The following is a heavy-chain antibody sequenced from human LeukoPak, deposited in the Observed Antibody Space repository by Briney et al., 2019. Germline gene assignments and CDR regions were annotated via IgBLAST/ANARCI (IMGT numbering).Heavy chain of an antibody. D-gene: IGHD5-24*01. Sequence: PGGSLRLSCAASGLTFSNSYMSWVRQAPGKGLEWVSLICPSGNIYYADSVKGRFTISRDNSKNTLFLQMNSVRAEDTAIYYCARTFVSGDGYKVGYFDYWGQGTLVTVSS. CDR2: ICPSGNI. CDR1: GLTFSNSY. CDR3: ARTFVSGDGYKVGYFDY. J-gene: IGHJ4*02. V-gene: IGHV3-53*01.